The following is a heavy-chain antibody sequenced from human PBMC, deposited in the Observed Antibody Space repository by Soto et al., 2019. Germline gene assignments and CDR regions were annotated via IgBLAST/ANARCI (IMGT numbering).Heavy chain of an antibody. CDR3: AKKPNGFDY. J-gene: IGHJ4*02. Sequence: GGSLRLSCAASGLTFSRHAMAWVRQAPGKGLEWLSSISESSSNTYYADSVKGRFTISKDNSKNMLYLQMNSLRDEDTAVYYCAKKPNGFDYWGQGTLVTVSS. CDR2: ISESSSNT. V-gene: IGHV3-23*01. CDR1: GLTFSRHA.